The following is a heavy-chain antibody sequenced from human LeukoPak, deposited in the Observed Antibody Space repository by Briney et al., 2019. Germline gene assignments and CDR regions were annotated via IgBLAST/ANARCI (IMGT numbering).Heavy chain of an antibody. Sequence: GGSLRLSCAASGFTFSSYEMNWVRQAPGKGLEWVSYISSSGGTIYYADSVKGRFTIPRDNAKNSLYLQMNSLRAEDTAVYYCARYYLTESLDYWGQGTLVTVSS. CDR2: ISSSGGTI. J-gene: IGHJ4*02. D-gene: IGHD3-10*01. CDR1: GFTFSSYE. V-gene: IGHV3-48*03. CDR3: ARYYLTESLDY.